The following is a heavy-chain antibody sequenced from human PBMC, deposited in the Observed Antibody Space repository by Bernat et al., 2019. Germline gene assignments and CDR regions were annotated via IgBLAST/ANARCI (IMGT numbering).Heavy chain of an antibody. J-gene: IGHJ4*02. CDR2: ISSSSSYI. V-gene: IGHV3-21*01. CDR1: GFTFSSYS. Sequence: EVQLVESGGGLVKPGGSLRLSCAASGFTFSSYSMNWVRQAPGKGLEWVSSISSSSSYIYYADSVKGRFTISRDNAKNSLYLQMHSLRAEDTAVYYCARDGVTIFGVVTDYWGQGTLVTVSS. CDR3: ARDGVTIFGVVTDY. D-gene: IGHD3-3*01.